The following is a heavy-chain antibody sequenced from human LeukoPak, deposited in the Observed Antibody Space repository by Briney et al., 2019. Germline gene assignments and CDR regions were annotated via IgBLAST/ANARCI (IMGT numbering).Heavy chain of an antibody. CDR2: IYYSGST. J-gene: IGHJ6*02. D-gene: IGHD3-10*01. CDR1: GGSISSYY. Sequence: SETLSLTCTVSGGSISSYYRSWIRQPPGKGLEWIGYIYYSGSTNYNPSLKSRVTISVDTSKNQFSLKLSSVTAADTAVYYCARSELFGSGSYSFYYYGMDVWGQGTTVTVSS. V-gene: IGHV4-59*01. CDR3: ARSELFGSGSYSFYYYGMDV.